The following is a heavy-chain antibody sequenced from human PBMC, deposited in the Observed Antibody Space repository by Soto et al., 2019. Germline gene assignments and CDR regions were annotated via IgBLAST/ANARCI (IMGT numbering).Heavy chain of an antibody. CDR1: GYTFSTYG. V-gene: IGHV1-18*01. D-gene: IGHD6-6*01. Sequence: QVQLVQSGTEVKKPGASVKVSCNTSGYTFSTYGISWVRQAPGQGLEWMGWISGYNGNTKDAEEVQGRVTMTTYTSTSTAHMELRSVRADDTAVYYCARQWTSSSDLDSWGQGTLVTVSS. J-gene: IGHJ5*01. CDR3: ARQWTSSSDLDS. CDR2: ISGYNGNT.